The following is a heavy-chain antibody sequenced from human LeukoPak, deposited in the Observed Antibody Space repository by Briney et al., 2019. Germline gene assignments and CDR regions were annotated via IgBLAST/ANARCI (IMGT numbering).Heavy chain of an antibody. CDR3: AKMDTAMVEYFDY. D-gene: IGHD5-18*01. J-gene: IGHJ4*02. V-gene: IGHV3-23*01. Sequence: GGSLRLSCAASGFTFSSYAMSWVRQAPGKGLEWVSAISGSGGSTYYADSVKGRFTISKDNSKNTLYLQMNSLRAEDTAVYYYAKMDTAMVEYFDYWGQGTLVTVSS. CDR1: GFTFSSYA. CDR2: ISGSGGST.